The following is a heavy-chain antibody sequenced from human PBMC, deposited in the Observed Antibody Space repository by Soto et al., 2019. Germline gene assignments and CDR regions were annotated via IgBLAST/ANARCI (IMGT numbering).Heavy chain of an antibody. CDR3: ARVRGGTRDWYWYAP. V-gene: IGHV1-69*06. Sequence: QVQLVQSGAEVKKAGSSVKVSCKVSGGTFSTYPISWVRQAPGQGLEWMGWISPVFGTRDYAQQFQGRVTITADKGTSTAYMELSSLRSEDAALYYCARVRGGTRDWYWYAPWGQGTLVTVSS. D-gene: IGHD2-21*02. CDR2: ISPVFGTR. J-gene: IGHJ5*02. CDR1: GGTFSTYP.